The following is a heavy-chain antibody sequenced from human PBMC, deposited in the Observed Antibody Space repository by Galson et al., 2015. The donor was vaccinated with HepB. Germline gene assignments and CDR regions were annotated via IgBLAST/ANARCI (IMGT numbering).Heavy chain of an antibody. J-gene: IGHJ4*02. D-gene: IGHD2-15*01. CDR1: GFSLSHARMG. CDR2: IFSNDEK. V-gene: IGHV2-26*01. Sequence: ALVKPTQTLTLTCTVSGFSLSHARMGVSWIRQPPGKALEWLAHIFSNDEKSYSTSLKSRLTISKDTSKSQVVLTMTNMDPVDTATYYCARINTVGGGLDFDYWGQGTLVTVSS. CDR3: ARINTVGGGLDFDY.